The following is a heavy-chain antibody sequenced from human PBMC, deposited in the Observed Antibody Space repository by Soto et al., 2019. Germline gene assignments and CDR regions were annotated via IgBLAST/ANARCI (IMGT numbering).Heavy chain of an antibody. CDR1: GYSSTSYW. D-gene: IGHD3-10*01. J-gene: IGHJ6*02. CDR2: IYPGDSAT. CDR3: ARLGYGSGSYYYYGMDV. V-gene: IGHV5-51*01. Sequence: GESLKISCKGSGYSSTSYWLGWVRQMPGKGLEWMGIIYPGDSATRYSPSFQGQITISADKSISTAYLQWSSLKASDTAMYYCARLGYGSGSYYYYGMDVWGQGTTVTVSS.